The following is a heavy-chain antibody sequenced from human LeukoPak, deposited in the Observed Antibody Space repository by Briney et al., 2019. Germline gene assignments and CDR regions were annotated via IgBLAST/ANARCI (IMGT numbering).Heavy chain of an antibody. D-gene: IGHD1-26*01. J-gene: IGHJ2*01. CDR2: NSRSSSTM. Sequence: GGSLRLSCAASGFTMNWVRKARVKQVAWVSYNSRSSSTMNYADSVKGRFPISRDNAKNSLYLQMNSLRDEDTAVYYCAREVTNSGRYSMFFDLWGRGTLVTVST. V-gene: IGHV3-48*02. CDR1: GFT. CDR3: AREVTNSGRYSMFFDL.